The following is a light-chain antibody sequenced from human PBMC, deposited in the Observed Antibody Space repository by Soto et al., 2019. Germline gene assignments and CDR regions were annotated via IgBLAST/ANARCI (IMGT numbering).Light chain of an antibody. CDR3: QQLNSYLR. V-gene: IGKV1-9*01. J-gene: IGKJ5*01. CDR2: AAS. CDR1: QGISSY. Sequence: DIQLTQSPSFLSASVGDRVTITCRASQGISSYLAWYQQKPGKAPKLLIYAASTLQSGVPLRFSGSGSGTDFTLTISSLQPEDFATYYCQQLNSYLRFGQGTRLEIK.